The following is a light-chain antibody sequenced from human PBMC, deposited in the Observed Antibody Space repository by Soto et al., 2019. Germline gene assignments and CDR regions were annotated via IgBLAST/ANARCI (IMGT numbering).Light chain of an antibody. CDR3: AAWDDSLNGVV. CDR1: SSNIGNNV. Sequence: QSVLTQPPSVSEASRQRVTISCSGSSSNIGNNVVNWYQQLPGKAPKLLIYYDDLVPSGVSDRFSGSKSGTSASLAISGLQSEDEADYYCAAWDDSLNGVVFGGGTKLTVL. J-gene: IGLJ2*01. V-gene: IGLV1-36*01. CDR2: YDD.